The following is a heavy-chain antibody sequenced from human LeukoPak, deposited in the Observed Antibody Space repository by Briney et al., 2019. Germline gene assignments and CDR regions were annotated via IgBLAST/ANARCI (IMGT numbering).Heavy chain of an antibody. CDR1: GFTLSSYW. CDR3: ARDGGIAAAVFDY. V-gene: IGHV3-7*01. J-gene: IGHJ4*02. CDR2: IKQDGSEK. Sequence: PGGSLRLSCAASGFTLSSYWMSWVRQAPGKGLEWVANIKQDGSEKYYVDSVKGRFTISRDNAKNSLYLQMNSLRAEDTAVYYCARDGGIAAAVFDYWGQGTLVTVSS. D-gene: IGHD6-13*01.